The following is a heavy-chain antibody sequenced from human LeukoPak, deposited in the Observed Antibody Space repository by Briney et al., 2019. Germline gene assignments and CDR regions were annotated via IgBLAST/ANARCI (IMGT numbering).Heavy chain of an antibody. J-gene: IGHJ6*04. CDR1: GSTFSSYA. CDR2: ISSNGGST. V-gene: IGHV3-64*01. D-gene: IGHD1-14*01. Sequence: PGGSLRLSCAASGSTFSSYAMHWVRQAPGKGLEYVSAISSNGGSTYYANSVKGRFTISRDNSKNTLYLQMGSLRAEDMAVYYCARDNPGDVWGKGTTVTVSS. CDR3: ARDNPGDV.